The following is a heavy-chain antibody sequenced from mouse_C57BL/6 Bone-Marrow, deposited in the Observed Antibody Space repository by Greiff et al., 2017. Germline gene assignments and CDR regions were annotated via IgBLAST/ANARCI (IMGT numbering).Heavy chain of an antibody. V-gene: IGHV7-1*01. D-gene: IGHD1-1*01. CDR2: SRNKANAYTT. J-gene: IGHJ1*03. Sequence: EVKVVESGGGLVQSGRSLRLSCATSGFTFSDFYMEWVRQAPGKGLEWIAASRNKANAYTTASSASVQVRFIVSRDTSLGILYLQMNALRAEDTATYYCARDALPYYYGRPWYFDVWGTGTTVTVSS. CDR1: GFTFSDFY. CDR3: ARDALPYYYGRPWYFDV.